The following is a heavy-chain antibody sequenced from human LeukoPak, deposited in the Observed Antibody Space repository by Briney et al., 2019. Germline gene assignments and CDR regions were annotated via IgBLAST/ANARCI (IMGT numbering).Heavy chain of an antibody. CDR2: VDPENGET. D-gene: IGHD3-16*01. V-gene: IGHV1-69-2*01. Sequence: GATVKISCKASVDIFTDYYMNWVRRAPGQGPEWMGRVDPENGETIYADNFQGRVTITSDTSTETSYVELRNLRSDDTAIYYCTESSGVMNPLMDFWGRGTTVTVSS. CDR1: VDIFTDYY. CDR3: TESSGVMNPLMDF. J-gene: IGHJ6*03.